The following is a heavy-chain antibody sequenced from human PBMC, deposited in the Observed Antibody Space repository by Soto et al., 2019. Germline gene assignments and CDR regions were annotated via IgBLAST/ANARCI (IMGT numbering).Heavy chain of an antibody. Sequence: PGGSLRLSCAASGFTFSSYAMSWVRQAPGKGLEWVSAISGGGGSTYYADSVKGRFTISRDNSKNTLYLQMNSLRAEDTAVYYCAKNFGDYVASGWYYFDYWGQGTLVTVSS. V-gene: IGHV3-23*01. J-gene: IGHJ4*02. D-gene: IGHD6-19*01. CDR3: AKNFGDYVASGWYYFDY. CDR1: GFTFSSYA. CDR2: ISGGGGST.